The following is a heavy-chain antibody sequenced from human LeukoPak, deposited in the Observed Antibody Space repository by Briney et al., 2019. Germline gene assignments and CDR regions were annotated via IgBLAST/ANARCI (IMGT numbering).Heavy chain of an antibody. J-gene: IGHJ4*02. V-gene: IGHV1-46*01. CDR1: GYTFTSYY. CDR3: AREFGAVAGRLDS. CDR2: INPSGGST. D-gene: IGHD6-19*01. Sequence: ASVKVSCKASGYTFTSYYMHWVRHAPGQGLEWMGIINPSGGSTSYAQKFQGRVNMTNDTSTSAVYMELSSLRSEDTAVYYWAREFGAVAGRLDSWGQGTLVTVSS.